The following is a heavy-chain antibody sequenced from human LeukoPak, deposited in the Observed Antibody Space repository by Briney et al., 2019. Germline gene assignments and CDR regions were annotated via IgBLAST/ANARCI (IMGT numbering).Heavy chain of an antibody. CDR3: ARGSYGMDV. CDR1: GFTLSSYW. CDR2: IKQDGSER. Sequence: GGSLRLSCAASGFTLSSYWMSWVRQAPGKGLEWVANIKQDGSERYCVHSVKGRFTISRDNAENSLYLQMNSLRAEDTAVYYCARGSYGMDVWGQGTTVTVSS. V-gene: IGHV3-7*03. J-gene: IGHJ6*02.